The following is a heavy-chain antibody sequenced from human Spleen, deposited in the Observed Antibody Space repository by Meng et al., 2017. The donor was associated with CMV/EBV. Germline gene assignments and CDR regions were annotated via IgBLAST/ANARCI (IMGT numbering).Heavy chain of an antibody. Sequence: KVSCTASGYTFTNYAISWLRQAPRQGLEWMGWINPNNGNTKYGQKFEGRVTLTRDTSTSTVYMEMRTLRSDDTAVFYCARDLGAGLDPWGQGTLVTVSS. CDR3: ARDLGAGLDP. CDR1: GYTFTNYA. J-gene: IGHJ5*02. V-gene: IGHV1-18*01. D-gene: IGHD6-19*01. CDR2: INPNNGNT.